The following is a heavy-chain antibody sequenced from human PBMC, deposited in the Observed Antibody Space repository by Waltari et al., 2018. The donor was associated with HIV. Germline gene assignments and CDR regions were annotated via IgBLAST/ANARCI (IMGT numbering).Heavy chain of an antibody. CDR1: GYTFLSYG. J-gene: IGHJ4*02. CDR3: ARDGLRYSGTFYSDY. CDR2: ISTYNANT. V-gene: IGHV1-18*01. Sequence: QVHLVQSGAEMKKPGASVKVSCKASGYTFLSYGISWVRQAPGHGLEWMGWISTYNANTNYAPSLQGRVTMTTDTSTTTAYMELRSLTSDDTAVYYCARDGLRYSGTFYSDYWGQGTLVTVSS. D-gene: IGHD1-26*01.